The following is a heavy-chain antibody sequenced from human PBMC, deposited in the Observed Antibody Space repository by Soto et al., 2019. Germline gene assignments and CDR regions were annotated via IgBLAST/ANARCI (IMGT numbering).Heavy chain of an antibody. CDR3: PNVSLGCSSTSCYTERCDY. Sequence: GSLRLSCTASGFTFSDYAMSWVRQPPGKGLEWVSVISAGGSTYYADSVKGRFTVSRANSKNTLYLQMNSLRAEDTAVYYCPNVSLGCSSTSCYTERCDYCRQGSLGAVSS. CDR1: GFTFSDYA. V-gene: IGHV3-23*01. D-gene: IGHD2-2*02. J-gene: IGHJ4*02. CDR2: ISAGGST.